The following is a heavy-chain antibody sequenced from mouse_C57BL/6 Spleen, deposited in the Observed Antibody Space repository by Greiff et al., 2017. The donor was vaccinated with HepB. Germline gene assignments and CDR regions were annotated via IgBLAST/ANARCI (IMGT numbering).Heavy chain of an antibody. CDR3: ARKPRGYAMDY. CDR2: IDPSDSET. V-gene: IGHV1-52*01. Sequence: QVQVQQPGAELVRPGSSVKLSCKASGYTFTSYWMHWVKQRPIQGLEWIGNIDPSDSETHYNQKFKDKATLTVDKSSSTAYMQLSSLTSEDSAVYYCARKPRGYAMDYWGQGTSVTVSS. J-gene: IGHJ4*01. CDR1: GYTFTSYW.